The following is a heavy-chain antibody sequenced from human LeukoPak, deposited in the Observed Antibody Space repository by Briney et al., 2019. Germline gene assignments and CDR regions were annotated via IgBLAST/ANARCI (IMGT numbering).Heavy chain of an antibody. CDR3: ATGKGTGAFDI. CDR2: VDPEDGET. CDR1: GYTFTDYY. D-gene: IGHD3-10*01. V-gene: IGHV1-69-2*01. Sequence: ASVKVSCKVSGYTFTDYYMHWVQQAPGKGLEWMGLVDPEDGETIYAEKFQGRVTITADTSTDTAYMELSSLRSEETAVYYCATGKGTGAFDIWGQGTMVTVSS. J-gene: IGHJ3*02.